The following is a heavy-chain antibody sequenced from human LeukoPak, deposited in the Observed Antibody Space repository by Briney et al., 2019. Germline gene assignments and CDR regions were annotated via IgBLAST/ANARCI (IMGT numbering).Heavy chain of an antibody. CDR2: IYYSGST. CDR3: ARSVSGSNDY. J-gene: IGHJ4*02. Sequence: PSETLSLTCTVSGGSISYFYWSCIRQTPRKGLDWIGYIYYSGSTNYHPSLKSRVTISVDTSKNQFSLKLTSVTAADTAVYYCARSVSGSNDYWGQGTLVTVSS. CDR1: GGSISYFY. D-gene: IGHD6-19*01. V-gene: IGHV4-59*08.